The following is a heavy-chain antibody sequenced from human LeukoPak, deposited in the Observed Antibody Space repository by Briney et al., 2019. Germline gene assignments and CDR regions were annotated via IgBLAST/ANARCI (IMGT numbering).Heavy chain of an antibody. Sequence: ASVKVSCKVSAYTLTELSMQCVRQAPGKGLEWMGGFDPEDGETIYAQKFQGRVTMTEDTSTDTAYMELSSLRSEDTAVYYCASTSLASDYGGLFDYWSQGTLVTASS. V-gene: IGHV1-24*01. CDR3: ASTSLASDYGGLFDY. CDR1: AYTLTELS. J-gene: IGHJ4*02. CDR2: FDPEDGET. D-gene: IGHD4-23*01.